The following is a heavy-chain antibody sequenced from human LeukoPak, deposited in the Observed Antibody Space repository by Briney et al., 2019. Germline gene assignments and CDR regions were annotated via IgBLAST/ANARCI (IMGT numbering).Heavy chain of an antibody. J-gene: IGHJ4*02. CDR1: GYSFTSYW. D-gene: IGHD2-21*02. CDR3: ARRRSPYYGGDCYQIDY. V-gene: IGHV5-51*01. CDR2: IYPGDSDT. Sequence: GESLKISCKGSGYSFTSYWIGWVRQTPGKGLEWMGIIYPGDSDTRYSPSFQGQVTISADKSISTAYLQWSSLKASDTAMYYCARRRSPYYGGDCYQIDYWGQGTLVTVSS.